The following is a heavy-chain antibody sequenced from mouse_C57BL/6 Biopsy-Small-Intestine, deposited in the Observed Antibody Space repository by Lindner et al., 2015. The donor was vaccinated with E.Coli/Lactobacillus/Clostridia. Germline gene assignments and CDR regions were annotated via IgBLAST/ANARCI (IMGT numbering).Heavy chain of an antibody. D-gene: IGHD1-1*01. V-gene: IGHV1-20*01. CDR1: GYSFTGYF. Sequence: VQLQESGPELVKPGDSVKISCKASGYSFTGYFMNWVMQSHGKSLEWIGRINPYNGDTFYNQKFKGKATLTVDKSSSTAHMELRSLTSEDSAVYYCARGVVATDYAMDYWGQGTSVTVSS. CDR2: INPYNGDT. J-gene: IGHJ4*01. CDR3: ARGVVATDYAMDY.